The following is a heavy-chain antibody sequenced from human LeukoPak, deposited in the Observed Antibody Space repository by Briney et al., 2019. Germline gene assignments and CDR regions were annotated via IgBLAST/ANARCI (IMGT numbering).Heavy chain of an antibody. D-gene: IGHD4-17*01. Sequence: SETLSLTCAVYGGSFSGYYWSWIRQPPGKGLEWIGEINHSGSTNYNPSLKSRVTISVDTSKNQFSLKLSSVTAADTAVYYCARAGFDGDYGGGFDPWGQGTLVTVSS. J-gene: IGHJ5*02. CDR3: ARAGFDGDYGGGFDP. CDR2: INHSGST. V-gene: IGHV4-34*01. CDR1: GGSFSGYY.